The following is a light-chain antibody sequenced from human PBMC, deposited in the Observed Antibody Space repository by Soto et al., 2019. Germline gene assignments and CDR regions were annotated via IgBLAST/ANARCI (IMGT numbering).Light chain of an antibody. Sequence: QSALAQRGAGSGSPGRWITISCTGTSSDVGGYNYVSWYQHHPGKAPKLMIYDVSNRPSGVSNRFSGSKSGNTASLTISGLQPEEEADYYCSSYTTSNTRQIVFGTGTKVTVL. V-gene: IGLV2-14*03. J-gene: IGLJ1*01. CDR2: DVS. CDR1: SSDVGGYNY. CDR3: SSYTTSNTRQIV.